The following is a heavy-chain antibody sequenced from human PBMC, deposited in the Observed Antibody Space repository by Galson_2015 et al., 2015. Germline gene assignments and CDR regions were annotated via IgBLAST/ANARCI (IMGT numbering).Heavy chain of an antibody. J-gene: IGHJ5*02. D-gene: IGHD1-26*01. CDR1: GGTFSSYT. CDR3: ARGGSVGVTTRWFDP. Sequence: CKASGGTFSSYTISWVRQAPGQGLEWMGGIIPISGTANHAQKFQGRVTFIADESSTTAYMELSSLTSEDTAVYYCARGGSVGVTTRWFDPWGQGTLVSVSS. CDR2: IIPISGTA. V-gene: IGHV1-69*01.